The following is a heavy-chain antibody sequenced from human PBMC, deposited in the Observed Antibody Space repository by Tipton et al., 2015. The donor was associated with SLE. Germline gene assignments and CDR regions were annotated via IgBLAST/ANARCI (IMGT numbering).Heavy chain of an antibody. V-gene: IGHV4-34*01. J-gene: IGHJ4*02. CDR2: INENGRA. Sequence: LRLSCAVYGGSLSDYYWSWIRQPPGKGLEWIGEINENGRATYNPSLKSRVTISVGTSRNQLSLNLRSATAADTAVYYCAKWTRGFDYWGQGTLVTVSS. CDR1: GGSLSDYY. D-gene: IGHD2-8*01. CDR3: AKWTRGFDY.